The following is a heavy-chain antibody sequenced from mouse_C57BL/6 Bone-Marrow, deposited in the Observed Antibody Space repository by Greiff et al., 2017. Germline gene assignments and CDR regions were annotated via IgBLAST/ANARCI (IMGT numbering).Heavy chain of an antibody. Sequence: VQVVESGPGLVAPSQSLSITCTVSGFSLTSYAISWVRQPPGKGLEWLGVIWTGGGTNYNSALKSRLSISKDNSKSQVFLKMNSLQTDDTARYYCARNNYYGSSYLYYYAMDYWGQGTSVTVSS. CDR1: GFSLTSYA. CDR3: ARNNYYGSSYLYYYAMDY. CDR2: IWTGGGT. V-gene: IGHV2-9-1*01. J-gene: IGHJ4*01. D-gene: IGHD1-1*01.